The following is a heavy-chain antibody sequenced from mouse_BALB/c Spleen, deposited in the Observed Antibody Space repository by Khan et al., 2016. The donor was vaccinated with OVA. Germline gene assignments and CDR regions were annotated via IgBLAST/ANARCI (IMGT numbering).Heavy chain of an antibody. V-gene: IGHV1S127*01. D-gene: IGHD1-1*01. CDR3: ARGGDGSPFDD. Sequence: QVQLQQSGPELVRPGASVKMSCKASGYIFTSFWIHWVKQRPGQGLEWIGMIDSSKSETRLSQKLKDKATWNADNSSNTAYMQRSRVTSEDSAVYYCARGGDGSPFDDGGQGTLVTGSA. J-gene: IGHJ3*01. CDR2: IDSSKSET. CDR1: GYIFTSFW.